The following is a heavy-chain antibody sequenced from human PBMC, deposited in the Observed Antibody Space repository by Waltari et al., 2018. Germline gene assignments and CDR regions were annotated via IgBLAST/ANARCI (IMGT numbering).Heavy chain of an antibody. CDR2: INAGNGNT. CDR1: GYTFTSYA. V-gene: IGHV1-3*01. D-gene: IGHD2-21*01. Sequence: QVQLVQSGAEVKKPGASVKVSCKASGYTFTSYAMHWVRQAPGQRLEWMGWINAGNGNTKYSQKFQGRDTITRDTSASTAYMELSSLRSEDTAVYYCASESGFPYYYYGMDVWGQGTTVTVSS. J-gene: IGHJ6*02. CDR3: ASESGFPYYYYGMDV.